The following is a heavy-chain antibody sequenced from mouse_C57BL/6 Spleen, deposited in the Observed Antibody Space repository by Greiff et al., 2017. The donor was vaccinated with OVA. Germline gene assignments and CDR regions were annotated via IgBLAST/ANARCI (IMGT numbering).Heavy chain of an antibody. V-gene: IGHV1-81*01. Sequence: VQLQQSGAELARPGASVKLSCKASGYTFTSYGISWVKQRTGQGLEWIGEIYPRSGSTYYNEKFKGTATLTADKSSSTAYMALRSLTSEDAAVYFCARGGSSLYFDYWGQGTTLTVSS. J-gene: IGHJ2*01. D-gene: IGHD1-1*01. CDR2: IYPRSGST. CDR1: GYTFTSYG. CDR3: ARGGSSLYFDY.